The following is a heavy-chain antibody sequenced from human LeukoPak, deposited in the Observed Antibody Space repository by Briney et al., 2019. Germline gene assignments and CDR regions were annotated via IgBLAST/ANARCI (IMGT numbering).Heavy chain of an antibody. D-gene: IGHD6-6*01. V-gene: IGHV3-30-3*01. CDR1: GFTFSSHW. J-gene: IGHJ4*02. CDR3: ARAFSPYSSSSDDY. Sequence: PGGSLRLSCAASGFTFSSHWMNWVRQAPGKGLEWVAVISYDGSNKYYADSVKGRFTISRDNSKNTLYLQMNSLRAEDTAVYYCARAFSPYSSSSDDYWGQGTLVTVSS. CDR2: ISYDGSNK.